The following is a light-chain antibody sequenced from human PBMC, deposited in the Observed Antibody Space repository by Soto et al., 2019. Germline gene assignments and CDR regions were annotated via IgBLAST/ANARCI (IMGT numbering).Light chain of an antibody. J-gene: IGLJ3*02. V-gene: IGLV2-14*03. CDR2: DVG. CDR3: CSYTSSTTWV. CDR1: SSDVGGYNY. Sequence: SVLTQPASVSGSPGQSITISCTGTSSDVGGYNYVSWYQQHPGKAPKLMLYDVGSRPSGVSNRFSGSKSGNTASLTISGLQAEDEADYYCCSYTSSTTWVFGGGTKVTVL.